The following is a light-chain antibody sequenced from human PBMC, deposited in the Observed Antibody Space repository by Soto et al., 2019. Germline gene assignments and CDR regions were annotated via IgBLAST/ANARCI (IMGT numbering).Light chain of an antibody. Sequence: QSALTQPPSASGSPGQSVTISCTGTSSDVGGYSSVSWYQHHPGKAPKLMIYEVSKRPSGVPDRFSGSKSGNTASLTVSGLQAEDEADYYCSSYAGSNNVVFGGGTKVTVL. CDR3: SSYAGSNNVV. J-gene: IGLJ2*01. V-gene: IGLV2-8*01. CDR2: EVS. CDR1: SSDVGGYSS.